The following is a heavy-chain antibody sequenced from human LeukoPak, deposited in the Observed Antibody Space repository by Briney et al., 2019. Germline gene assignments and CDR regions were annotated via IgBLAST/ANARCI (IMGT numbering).Heavy chain of an antibody. CDR2: IYTSGST. Sequence: PSETLSLTCTVSGGSISSYYWSWIRQPAGKGLEWIGRIYTSGSTNYNPSLKSRVTMSVDTSKNQFSLKLSSVTAADTAVYYCARDYYDSSGYYEGNWFDPWGQGTLVTVSS. V-gene: IGHV4-4*07. D-gene: IGHD3-22*01. CDR1: GGSISSYY. CDR3: ARDYYDSSGYYEGNWFDP. J-gene: IGHJ5*02.